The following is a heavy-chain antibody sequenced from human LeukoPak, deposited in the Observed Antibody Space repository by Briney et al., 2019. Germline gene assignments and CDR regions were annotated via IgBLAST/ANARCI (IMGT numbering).Heavy chain of an antibody. D-gene: IGHD3-10*01. Sequence: SETLSLTCAVYGGSFSGYYWSWIRQPPGKGLEWIGEINHSGSTNYNPSLKSRVTISVDTSKNQFSLKLSSVTAADTAVYFCASRYYYAPYYFDYWGQGTLVTVSS. CDR1: GGSFSGYY. J-gene: IGHJ4*02. CDR2: INHSGST. CDR3: ASRYYYAPYYFDY. V-gene: IGHV4-34*01.